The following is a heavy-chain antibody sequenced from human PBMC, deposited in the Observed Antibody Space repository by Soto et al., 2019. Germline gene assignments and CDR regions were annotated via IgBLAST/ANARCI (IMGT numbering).Heavy chain of an antibody. J-gene: IGHJ6*02. V-gene: IGHV4-30-2*01. Sequence: QLQLQESGSGLVKPSQKLSLTCTVSGGSINSGGYSWSWIRQPPGKGLEWIGYISRSGSAYYSPSLQNRVTISVDTSKNHFPRNLTSVTAADTAVYYCAVSGRGGLDVWGQGTTVTVSS. CDR3: AVSGRGGLDV. CDR1: GGSINSGGYS. CDR2: ISRSGSA. D-gene: IGHD3-10*01.